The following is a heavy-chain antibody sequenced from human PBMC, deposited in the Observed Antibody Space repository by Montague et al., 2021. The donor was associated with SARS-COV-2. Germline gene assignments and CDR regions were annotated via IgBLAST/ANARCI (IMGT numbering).Heavy chain of an antibody. V-gene: IGHV6-1*01. D-gene: IGHD3-22*01. CDR1: GDSVSSNSAA. CDR2: TYYRSKWYN. Sequence: CAISGDSVSSNSAAWNRIRQSPSRGLEWLGRTYYRSKWYNDYAVSVKSRITINPDTSKNQFSLQLNSVTPEDTAVYYCARHLYCYDSSGYYPLYNWFDPWGQGSLVTVSS. J-gene: IGHJ5*02. CDR3: ARHLYCYDSSGYYPLYNWFDP.